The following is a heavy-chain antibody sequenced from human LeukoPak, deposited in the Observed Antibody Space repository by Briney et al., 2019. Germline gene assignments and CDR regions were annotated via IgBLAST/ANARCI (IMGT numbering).Heavy chain of an antibody. CDR1: GFTVPTNY. CDR2: IYSGGCT. CDR3: ARRLEYSGSKGDFDY. Sequence: GGSLRLSCAASGFTVPTNYMTWVRQAPGKGLEWVSIIYSGGCTDYADSVKGRFTISRDNSKNTLDLQMNSLRAEDTAVYYCARRLEYSGSKGDFDYWGQGTLVTVSS. J-gene: IGHJ4*02. D-gene: IGHD1-26*01. V-gene: IGHV3-66*01.